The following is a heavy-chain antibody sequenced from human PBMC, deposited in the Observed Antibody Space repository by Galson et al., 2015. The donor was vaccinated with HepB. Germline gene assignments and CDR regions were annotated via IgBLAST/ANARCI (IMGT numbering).Heavy chain of an antibody. CDR1: GFRVITYA. D-gene: IGHD6-19*01. V-gene: IGHV1-3*04. CDR3: ARGYSSGWYSGDL. Sequence: SVKVSCKASGFRVITYAIHWVRQAPGQRPEWMGWINIEDGNTKYSPELDARVTFTRDTSASTAYMELSNLKSEDTAIYYCARGYSSGWYSGDLWGPGTLVTVSS. CDR2: INIEDGNT. J-gene: IGHJ5*02.